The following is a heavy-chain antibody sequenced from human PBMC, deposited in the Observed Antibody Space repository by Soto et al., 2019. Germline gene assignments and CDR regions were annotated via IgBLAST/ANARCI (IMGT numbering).Heavy chain of an antibody. CDR3: VRAALGGAAASPYGMDV. CDR2: IGTAGDP. Sequence: GGSLRLSCAASGFTFSNYDMHWVREATGKCLEWVSGIGTAGDPNYPGSVKGRFTISRENVKNSLYLQMNSLRGGDTAVYYCVRAALGGAAASPYGMDVWGQGXTVTVSS. V-gene: IGHV3-13*05. CDR1: GFTFSNYD. J-gene: IGHJ6*02. D-gene: IGHD2-15*01.